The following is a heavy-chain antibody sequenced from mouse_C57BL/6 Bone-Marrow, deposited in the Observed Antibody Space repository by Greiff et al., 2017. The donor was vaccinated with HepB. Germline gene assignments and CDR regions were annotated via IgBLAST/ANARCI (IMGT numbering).Heavy chain of an antibody. CDR1: GYSITSGYY. CDR3: ARDPLPYYYFFDY. CDR2: ISYDGSN. J-gene: IGHJ2*01. V-gene: IGHV3-6*01. Sequence: VQLKESGPGLVKPSQSLSLTCSVTGYSITSGYYWNWIRQFPGNKLEWMGYISYDGSNNYNPSLKNRISITRDTSKNQFFLKLNSVTTEDTATYYCARDPLPYYYFFDYWGQGTTLTVAS. D-gene: IGHD1-1*01.